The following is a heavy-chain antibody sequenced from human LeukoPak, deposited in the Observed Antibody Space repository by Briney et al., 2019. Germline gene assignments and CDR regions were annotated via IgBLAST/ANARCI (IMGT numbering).Heavy chain of an antibody. D-gene: IGHD4-23*01. CDR2: IWYDGSNK. CDR1: GFTFRSYG. Sequence: GGSLRLSCAASGFTFRSYGMNWVRQAPGKGLEWVAVIWYDGSNKYYADSVKGRFTISRDKSKNTLHLQMSSLRAEDTAVYYCARARIRWAYDSTPLDYWGQGTLVTVSS. CDR3: ARARIRWAYDSTPLDY. J-gene: IGHJ4*02. V-gene: IGHV3-33*01.